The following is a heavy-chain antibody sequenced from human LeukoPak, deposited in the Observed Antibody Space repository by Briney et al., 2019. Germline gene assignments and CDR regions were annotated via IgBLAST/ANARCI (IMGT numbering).Heavy chain of an antibody. V-gene: IGHV1-69*04. CDR2: IIPILGIA. D-gene: IGHD4-17*01. CDR3: ARWALTVTKDYGMDV. Sequence: GASVKVSCKASGGTFSSYAISWVRQAPGQGLEWMGRIIPILGIANYAQKFQGRVTITADKSTSTAYMELSSLRSEDTAVYYCARWALTVTKDYGMDVWGQGTTVTVSS. J-gene: IGHJ6*02. CDR1: GGTFSSYA.